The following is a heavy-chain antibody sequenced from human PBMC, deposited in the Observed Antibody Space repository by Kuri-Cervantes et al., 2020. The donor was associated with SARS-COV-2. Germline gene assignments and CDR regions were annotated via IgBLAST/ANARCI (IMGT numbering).Heavy chain of an antibody. Sequence: SETLSLTCAVSGYSISSGYYWGRIRQPPGKGLEWIGSIYHSGSTYYNPSLKSRVTISVDTSKNQFSLKLSSVTAADTAVYYCARHYRGSYRLWFDPWGQGTLVTAPQ. J-gene: IGHJ5*02. CDR1: GYSISSGYY. CDR3: ARHYRGSYRLWFDP. V-gene: IGHV4-38-2*01. CDR2: IYHSGST. D-gene: IGHD1-26*01.